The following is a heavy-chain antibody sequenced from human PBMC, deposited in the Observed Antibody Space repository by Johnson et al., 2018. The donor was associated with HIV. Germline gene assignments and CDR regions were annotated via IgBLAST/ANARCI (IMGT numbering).Heavy chain of an antibody. CDR2: IYSGGST. Sequence: VQLVESGGGLIQPGGSLRLSCAASGFTVSSNYMSWVRQAPGKGLEWVSVIYSGGSTYYADSVKGRFTISRDNSKNTLYVQMNSLRAEDTAVYYCARGRKDMEAANGLDNDAFDMWGQGTLVTVSS. D-gene: IGHD2-15*01. J-gene: IGHJ3*02. CDR3: ARGRKDMEAANGLDNDAFDM. CDR1: GFTVSSNY. V-gene: IGHV3-66*03.